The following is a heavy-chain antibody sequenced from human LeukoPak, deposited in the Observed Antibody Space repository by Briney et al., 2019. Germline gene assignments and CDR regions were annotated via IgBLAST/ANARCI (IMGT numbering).Heavy chain of an antibody. V-gene: IGHV4-59*11. D-gene: IGHD3-3*01. CDR2: IYYSGST. CDR1: GGSITSHY. J-gene: IGHJ6*03. Sequence: SETLSLTCTVSGGSITSHYWTWIRQPPGKGLEWIGYIYYSGSTNYNPSLKSRVTISVDTSKNQFSLKLSSVTAADTAVYYCARVPSFGVVRPYYYMDVWGKGTTVTVSS. CDR3: ARVPSFGVVRPYYYMDV.